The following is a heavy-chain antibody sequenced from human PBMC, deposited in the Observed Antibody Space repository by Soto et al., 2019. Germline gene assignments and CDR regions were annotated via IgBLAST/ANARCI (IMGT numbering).Heavy chain of an antibody. D-gene: IGHD2-2*01. CDR3: VTTVVAAAILGY. CDR1: EFTFSNAC. J-gene: IGHJ4*02. Sequence: VQLVESGGGLVKPGGSLRLSCAASEFTFSNACMSCFRQAPGKGLEWVGRIKSKTDGGTTDYAAPLKGRFSISRDDSKKTLYLQMNSLKTEDTDVYYCVTTVVAAAILGYWGQGTLVTVSS. V-gene: IGHV3-15*01. CDR2: IKSKTDGGTT.